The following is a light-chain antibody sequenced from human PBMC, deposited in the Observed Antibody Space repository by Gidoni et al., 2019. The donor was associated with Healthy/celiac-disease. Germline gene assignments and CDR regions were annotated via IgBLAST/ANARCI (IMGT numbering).Light chain of an antibody. V-gene: IGKV1-33*01. CDR2: DAS. CDR3: QQYDNLPPL. CDR1: HDISNY. J-gene: IGKJ4*01. Sequence: DIQMTQSPSSLSASVGDRVTITCQASHDISNYLNWYQQKPGKAPKLLIYDASNLETGVPSRFSGSGSGTDFTFTSSSLQPEDIATYYCQQYDNLPPLFGGGTKVEIK.